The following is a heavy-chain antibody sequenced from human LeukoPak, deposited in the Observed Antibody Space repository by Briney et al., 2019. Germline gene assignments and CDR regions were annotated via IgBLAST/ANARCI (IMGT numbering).Heavy chain of an antibody. J-gene: IGHJ3*02. CDR2: INPNSGGT. Sequence: GASVKVSCKASGYTFTGYYTHWVRQAPGQGLEWMGWINPNSGGTNYAQKFQGRVTMTRDTSISTAYMELSRLRSDDTAVYYCARARTTVTPLDIWGQGTMVTVSS. CDR1: GYTFTGYY. D-gene: IGHD4-17*01. V-gene: IGHV1-2*02. CDR3: ARARTTVTPLDI.